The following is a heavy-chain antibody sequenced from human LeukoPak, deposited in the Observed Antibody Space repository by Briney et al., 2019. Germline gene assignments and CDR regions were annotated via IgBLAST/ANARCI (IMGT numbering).Heavy chain of an antibody. J-gene: IGHJ4*02. CDR1: GFTFSRYW. CDR2: INSDGSST. Sequence: GGSLRLSCAASGFTFSRYWMHWVRHTPGKGLVWVSRINSDGSSTRYADSVKGRFTISRDNAKNTLDLQMSSLRAEDTAVYYCARVDCSGGSCYFDYWGQGTLVTVSS. D-gene: IGHD2-15*01. CDR3: ARVDCSGGSCYFDY. V-gene: IGHV3-74*01.